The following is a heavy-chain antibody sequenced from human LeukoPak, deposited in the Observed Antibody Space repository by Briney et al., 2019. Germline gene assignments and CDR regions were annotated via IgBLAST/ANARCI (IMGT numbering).Heavy chain of an antibody. D-gene: IGHD2-2*01. CDR1: GFTFSSYA. CDR2: ISGSGGST. J-gene: IGHJ4*02. V-gene: IGHV3-23*01. CDR3: ARYDVVVPAAHFDY. Sequence: GGSLRLSCAASGFTFSSYAMSWVRQAPGKGLEWVSAISGSGGSTYYADSVKGRFTISRDNSKNTLYLQMNSLRAEDTAVYYCARYDVVVPAAHFDYWGQGTLVTVSS.